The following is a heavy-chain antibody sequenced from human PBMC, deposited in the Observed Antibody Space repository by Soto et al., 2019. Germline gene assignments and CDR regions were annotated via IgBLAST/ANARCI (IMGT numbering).Heavy chain of an antibody. D-gene: IGHD3-16*01. CDR1: GFTFDDYG. V-gene: IGHV3-20*01. J-gene: IGHJ6*03. CDR2: VNWNGGST. Sequence: EVQLVESGGGVVRPGGSLRLSCAATGFTFDDYGMSWDRQAPGKGLEWVSGVNWNGGSTGYADSVKGRFTVSRDNAKNSLYLQIKSLRAEDMGLYQCAREKQAATPWGYYYMDVWGKGTTVTVSS. CDR3: AREKQAATPWGYYYMDV.